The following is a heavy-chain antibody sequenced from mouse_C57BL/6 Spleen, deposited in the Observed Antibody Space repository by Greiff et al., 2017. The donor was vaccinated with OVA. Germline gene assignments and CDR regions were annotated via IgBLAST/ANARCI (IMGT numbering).Heavy chain of an antibody. Sequence: EGKRVWSGVGLVRPKGSLKLSCAASGFTFNTYAMHWVRQAPGKGLEWVARIRSKSSNYATYYADSVKDRFTISRDDSQSMLYLQMNNLKTEEAAMYYCVRDTVRAFAYWGQGTLVTVSA. CDR2: IRSKSSNYAT. CDR1: GFTFNTYA. J-gene: IGHJ3*01. V-gene: IGHV10-3*01. CDR3: VRDTVRAFAY. D-gene: IGHD3-3*01.